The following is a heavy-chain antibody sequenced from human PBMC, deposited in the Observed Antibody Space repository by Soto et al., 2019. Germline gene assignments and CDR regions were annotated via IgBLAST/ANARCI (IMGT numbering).Heavy chain of an antibody. CDR1: GGSISSGGYY. CDR3: ARDQYYYDSSGYSPGAFDI. J-gene: IGHJ3*02. V-gene: IGHV4-31*03. CDR2: IYYSGST. D-gene: IGHD3-22*01. Sequence: SETLSLSCTVSGGSISSGGYYWSWIRQHPGKGLEWIGYIYYSGSTYYNPSLKSRVTISVDTSKNQFSLKLSSVTAADTAVYYCARDQYYYDSSGYSPGAFDIWGQGTMVTVSS.